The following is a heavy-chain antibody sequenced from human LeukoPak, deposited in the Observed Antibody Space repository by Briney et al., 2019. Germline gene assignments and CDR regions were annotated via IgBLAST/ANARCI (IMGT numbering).Heavy chain of an antibody. D-gene: IGHD6-19*01. V-gene: IGHV4-34*01. Sequence: SSETLSLTCAVYGGSFSGYYWSWIRQPPGKGLEWIGEINHSGSTNYNPSLKSRVTISVDTSKNQFSLKLSSVTAADTAVYYCARGKQSRGWPRRFDPWGQGTLVTVSS. CDR2: INHSGST. CDR1: GGSFSGYY. J-gene: IGHJ5*02. CDR3: ARGKQSRGWPRRFDP.